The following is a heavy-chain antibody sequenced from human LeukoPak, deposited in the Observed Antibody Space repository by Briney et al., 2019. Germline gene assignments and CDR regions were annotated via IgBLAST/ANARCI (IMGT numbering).Heavy chain of an antibody. J-gene: IGHJ5*02. V-gene: IGHV3-48*03. CDR1: GFTFSSYE. Sequence: GSLRLSCVVSGFTFSSYEMNWVRQAPGKGLEWVSYISSSGSTIYYADSVKGRFTISRDNAKNSLYLQMNSLRAEDTAVYYCAREYNWKWRRFDPWGQGTLVTVSS. CDR3: AREYNWKWRRFDP. D-gene: IGHD1-20*01. CDR2: ISSSGSTI.